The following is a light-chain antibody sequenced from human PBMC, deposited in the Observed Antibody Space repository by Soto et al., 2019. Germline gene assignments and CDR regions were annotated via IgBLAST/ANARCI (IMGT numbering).Light chain of an antibody. CDR1: QSVSIK. V-gene: IGKV3-20*01. CDR2: GAS. J-gene: IGKJ1*01. Sequence: TLSVSPGERSTLSCRASQSVSIKLAWYQQKPGQAPRLLIYGASSRATDIPDRFSGSGAVTDFTLTISRLEPEDFAVYYCHQYNSSPSTFGQGTKVDI. CDR3: HQYNSSPST.